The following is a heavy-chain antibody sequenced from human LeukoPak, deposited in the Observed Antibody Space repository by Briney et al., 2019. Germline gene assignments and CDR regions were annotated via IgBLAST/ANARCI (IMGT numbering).Heavy chain of an antibody. D-gene: IGHD3-10*01. Sequence: SVKDSCKASGGTFSSYAISWVRQAPGQGLEWMGRIIPILGIANYAQKFQGRVTITAVKSTSTAYMELSSLRSDDTAVYYCARDRRGTSSYGSGLNYYYYGMDVWGQGTTVTVSS. J-gene: IGHJ6*02. CDR2: IIPILGIA. CDR1: GGTFSSYA. CDR3: ARDRRGTSSYGSGLNYYYYGMDV. V-gene: IGHV1-69*04.